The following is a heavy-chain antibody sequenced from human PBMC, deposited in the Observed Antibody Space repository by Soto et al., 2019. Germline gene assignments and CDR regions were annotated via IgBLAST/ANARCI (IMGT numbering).Heavy chain of an antibody. J-gene: IGHJ4*02. CDR1: GFTVSTKY. CDR3: ARDPWAADY. Sequence: GGSLRLSCEASGFTVSTKYMSWVRQAPGKGLEWVSVIYSGGSTFYADSVRGRFTISRDNSKNTVNLQINSLRAEDTAVYYCARDPWAADYWGQGTLVTVSS. D-gene: IGHD3-16*01. CDR2: IYSGGST. V-gene: IGHV3-66*01.